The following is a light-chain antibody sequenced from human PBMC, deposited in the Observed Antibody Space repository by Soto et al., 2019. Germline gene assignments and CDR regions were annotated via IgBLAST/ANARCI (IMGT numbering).Light chain of an antibody. CDR2: NNN. CDR3: AAWDDSLNGPV. V-gene: IGLV1-44*01. J-gene: IGLJ3*02. CDR1: SSNIGDNT. Sequence: QSVLIQPPSASGTPGQRVTISCSGSSSNIGDNTVNWYQQLPGTAPKLLIYNNNQRPSGVPDRFSGSKSGTSASLAISGLQSEDEADYYCAAWDDSLNGPVFGGGTKLTVL.